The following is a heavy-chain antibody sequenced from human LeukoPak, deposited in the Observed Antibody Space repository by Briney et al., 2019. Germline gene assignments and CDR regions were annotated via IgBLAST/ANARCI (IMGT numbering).Heavy chain of an antibody. D-gene: IGHD7-27*01. V-gene: IGHV3-15*01. CDR1: GFTFNNAW. J-gene: IGHJ4*02. CDR2: IKSESDGGTT. Sequence: GGSLRLSCAASGFTFNNAWMSWVRQAPGKGLEWVGRIKSESDGGTTDYAAPVKGRFTISRDDSKNTLYLQMNSLNTEDTAVYYCTTIKVTWGYWGQGTLVTDSS. CDR3: TTIKVTWGY.